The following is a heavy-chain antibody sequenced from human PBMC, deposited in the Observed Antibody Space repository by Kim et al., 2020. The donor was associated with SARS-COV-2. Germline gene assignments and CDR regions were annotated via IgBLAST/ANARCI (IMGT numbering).Heavy chain of an antibody. D-gene: IGHD3-9*01. J-gene: IGHJ3*02. CDR2: IYYSGST. CDR3: ARDPSLTGYWGDAFDI. Sequence: SETLSLTCTVSGGSISSGGYYWSWIRQHPGKGLEWIGYIYYSGSTYYNPSLKSRVTISVDTSKNQFSLKLSSVTAADTAVYYCARDPSLTGYWGDAFDIWGQGTMVTVSS. V-gene: IGHV4-31*03. CDR1: GGSISSGGYY.